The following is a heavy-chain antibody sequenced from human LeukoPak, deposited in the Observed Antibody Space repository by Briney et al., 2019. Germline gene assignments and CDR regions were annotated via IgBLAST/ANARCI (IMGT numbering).Heavy chain of an antibody. D-gene: IGHD4-17*01. J-gene: IGHJ4*02. CDR2: INWNGGST. Sequence: GGSLRPSCAASGFTFDDYGMSWVRQAPGKGLEWVSGINWNGGSTGYADSVKGRFTISRDNAKNSLYLQMNSLRAEDTALYHCAREKGHGAIDYWGQGTLVTVSS. CDR1: GFTFDDYG. V-gene: IGHV3-20*01. CDR3: AREKGHGAIDY.